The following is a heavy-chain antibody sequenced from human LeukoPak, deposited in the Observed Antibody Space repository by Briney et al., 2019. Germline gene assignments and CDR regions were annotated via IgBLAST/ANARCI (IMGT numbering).Heavy chain of an antibody. CDR2: ISNSGATI. V-gene: IGHV3-11*01. CDR3: ARDRSVVPHPLDY. Sequence: GGSLRLSCAASGFTLSDYYMSWIRQAPGKGLEWVSYISNSGATIYYADSVKGRFTISRDNAKNSLYLQMNSLRAEDTAVYYCARDRSVVPHPLDYWGQGTLVTVSS. CDR1: GFTLSDYY. J-gene: IGHJ4*02. D-gene: IGHD3-10*01.